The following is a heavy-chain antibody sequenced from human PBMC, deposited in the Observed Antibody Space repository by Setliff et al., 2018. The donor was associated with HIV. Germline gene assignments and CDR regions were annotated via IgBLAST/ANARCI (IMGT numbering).Heavy chain of an antibody. CDR1: GGSMSGYY. J-gene: IGHJ4*02. V-gene: IGHV4-4*07. CDR2: IYSSGST. Sequence: SETLSLTCSVSGGSMSGYYWNWIRQPAGKGLEWIGRIYSSGSTNHNPSLKSRVTMSVDTSKNQFSLSLSSVTAADTAVYFCASDPGYTSGSTFHFDYWGQGTLVTVSS. D-gene: IGHD5-18*01. CDR3: ASDPGYTSGSTFHFDY.